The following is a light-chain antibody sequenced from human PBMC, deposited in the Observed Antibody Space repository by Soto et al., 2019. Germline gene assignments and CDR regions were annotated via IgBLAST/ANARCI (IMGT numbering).Light chain of an antibody. Sequence: SVLAPPPPVSRAPREAVTISRPGTNQEVGRYIHVSWYQQHPGKAPKLMIYDVSKRPSGVPDRFSGSKSGNTASLTISGLQAEDEADYYCCSFAGNPYVFGTGTKVTVL. CDR3: CSFAGNPYV. V-gene: IGLV2-11*01. J-gene: IGLJ1*01. CDR1: NQEVGRYIH. CDR2: DVS.